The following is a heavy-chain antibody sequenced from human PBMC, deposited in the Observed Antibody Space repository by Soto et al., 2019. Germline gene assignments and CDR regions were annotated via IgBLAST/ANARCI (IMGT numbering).Heavy chain of an antibody. CDR1: GFPFRNFA. Sequence: GSLRLSCAASGFPFRNFAMAWVRQAPGKGLEWVSIISNSGSSTYHGDSVKGRFTTSRDNSKGTLSLHMRGVRIDDTAVYFCARADLLWDSFDLWGQGTLVTVSS. CDR3: ARADLLWDSFDL. J-gene: IGHJ4*02. CDR2: ISNSGSST. D-gene: IGHD2-2*01. V-gene: IGHV3-23*05.